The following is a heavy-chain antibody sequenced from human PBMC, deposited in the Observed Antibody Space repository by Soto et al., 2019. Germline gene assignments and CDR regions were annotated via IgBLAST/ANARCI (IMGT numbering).Heavy chain of an antibody. CDR3: ARVWNDGRIDY. CDR2: IKQDGSDK. Sequence: GGSPSLSCTSSGLTLSSYWMSWVRQAPGQGLGWVASIKQDGSDKKYVDPVKGRFTISRDNAKNSLYLEMNSLRAEDTAVYYCARVWNDGRIDYWGQGTRVTVAT. V-gene: IGHV3-7*01. CDR1: GLTLSSYW. D-gene: IGHD1-1*01. J-gene: IGHJ4*02.